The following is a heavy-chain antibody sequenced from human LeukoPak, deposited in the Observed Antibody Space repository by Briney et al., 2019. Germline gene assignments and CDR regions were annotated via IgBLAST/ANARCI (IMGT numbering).Heavy chain of an antibody. D-gene: IGHD3-9*01. V-gene: IGHV4-34*01. CDR1: GGSSCGYY. Sequence: SGTPSLSCAVSGGSSCGYYWSSVPQPPGKGLEWIGEINHSVSTNYNPSLNSRVTISVDTSKNQFSLKLSSLTAADTAVYYCARGGSYYDILTGYDPPKNWFDPWGQGTLVTVSS. J-gene: IGHJ5*02. CDR3: ARGGSYYDILTGYDPPKNWFDP. CDR2: INHSVST.